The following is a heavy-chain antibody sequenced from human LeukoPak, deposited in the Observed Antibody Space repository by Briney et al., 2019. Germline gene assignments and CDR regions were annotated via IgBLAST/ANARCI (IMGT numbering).Heavy chain of an antibody. CDR3: AKAANSYYYAMDV. D-gene: IGHD6-13*01. CDR1: GFTFSSFT. J-gene: IGHJ6*02. V-gene: IGHV3-23*01. CDR2: INNSGGGT. Sequence: GGSLRLSCAASGFTFSSFTMRWVRQAPGKGPEWVSGINNSGGGTYYADSVKGRFTISRDNSKNTLYLQMNSLRVEDTAVYYCAKAANSYYYAMDVWGQGTTVTVFS.